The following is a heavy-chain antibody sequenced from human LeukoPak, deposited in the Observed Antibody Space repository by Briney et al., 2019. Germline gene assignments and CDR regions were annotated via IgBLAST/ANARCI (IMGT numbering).Heavy chain of an antibody. CDR1: GGSISSGSYY. Sequence: PSQTLSLTCTVSGGSISSGSYYWSWIRQPAGKGREWIGRIYTSGSTNYNPFLKSRVTISVDTSKNQFSLKLSSVTAADTAVYYCARIISLVLWFGDTNYYYYDMDVWGKGTTVTVSS. J-gene: IGHJ6*03. V-gene: IGHV4-61*02. CDR2: IYTSGST. CDR3: ARIISLVLWFGDTNYYYYDMDV. D-gene: IGHD3-10*01.